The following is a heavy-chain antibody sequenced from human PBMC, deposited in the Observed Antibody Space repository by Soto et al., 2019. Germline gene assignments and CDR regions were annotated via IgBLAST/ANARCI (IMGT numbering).Heavy chain of an antibody. D-gene: IGHD3-10*01. CDR3: ASSVRGDIAYYYYYMDV. CDR1: GYTFTSYD. CDR2: MNPNSGNT. V-gene: IGHV1-8*01. J-gene: IGHJ6*03. Sequence: GGSVKVSCKASGYTFTSYDINWGRQATGQGLEGMGWMNPNSGNTGYAQNFQGRVTMTRNTSISTAYMELSSLRSEDTAVYYCASSVRGDIAYYYYYMDVWGKGTTVTSP.